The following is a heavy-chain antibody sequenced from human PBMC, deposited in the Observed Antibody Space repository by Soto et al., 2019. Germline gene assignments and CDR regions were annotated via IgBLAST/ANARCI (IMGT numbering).Heavy chain of an antibody. CDR1: RDSVSSDSAA. J-gene: IGHJ4*02. CDR2: TYYRSTWYN. D-gene: IGHD6-13*01. CDR3: ARLAAGTPPGRDY. Sequence: QALSLTFANSRDSVSSDSAACNLIRQSPSRGLEWLGRTYYRSTWYNDYAVSVKSRITINPDTSKNQFSLQLNSVTPEDTAVYYCARLAAGTPPGRDYWGQGTLVTVSS. V-gene: IGHV6-1*01.